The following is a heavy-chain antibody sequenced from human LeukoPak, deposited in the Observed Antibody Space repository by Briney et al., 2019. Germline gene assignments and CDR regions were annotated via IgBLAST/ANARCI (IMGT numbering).Heavy chain of an antibody. Sequence: KAGGSLRLSCAASGFTFRNYAMNWVRQAPGKGLEWVSFISSSSTYIYYADSVKGRFTISRDNAKNSLYLQMNSLRAEDTAVYYCATLKGSSWSQDYWGQGTLVTVSS. CDR2: ISSSSTYI. CDR1: GFTFRNYA. J-gene: IGHJ4*02. V-gene: IGHV3-21*01. D-gene: IGHD6-13*01. CDR3: ATLKGSSWSQDY.